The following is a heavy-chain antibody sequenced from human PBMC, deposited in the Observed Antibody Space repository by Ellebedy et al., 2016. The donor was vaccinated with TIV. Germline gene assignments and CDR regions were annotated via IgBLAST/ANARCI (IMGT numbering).Heavy chain of an antibody. CDR2: IKQGGNGK. V-gene: IGHV3-7*01. D-gene: IGHD3-9*01. J-gene: IGHJ4*02. Sequence: GESLKISCAASGFMFDSYWMSWVRQAPGKGLEWVANIKQGGNGKYYVDSVKGRFTISRDDAKNSLYLQMNDLRVEDTAVYYCARELRLRYFDYDYWGQGTLVTVSS. CDR3: ARELRLRYFDYDY. CDR1: GFMFDSYW.